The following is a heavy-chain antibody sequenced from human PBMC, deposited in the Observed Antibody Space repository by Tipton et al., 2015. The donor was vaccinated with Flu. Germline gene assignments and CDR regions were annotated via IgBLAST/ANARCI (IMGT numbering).Heavy chain of an antibody. J-gene: IGHJ5*02. D-gene: IGHD4-17*01. CDR1: GYTFITHW. CDR3: ARAYGDYPIGFAP. CDR2: IYPNDFDT. V-gene: IGHV5-51*01. Sequence: VQLVQSGAEVKKPGESLKISCKASGYTFITHWIGWVRQMPGKGLEWVGIIYPNDFDTRYSPSFEGQVTISADKSTNTAFLQWSSLKASDTAMYYCARAYGDYPIGFAPWGQGTLVTVSS.